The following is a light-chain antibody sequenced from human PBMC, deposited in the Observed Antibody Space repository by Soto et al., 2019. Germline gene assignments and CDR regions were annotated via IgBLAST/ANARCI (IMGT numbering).Light chain of an antibody. Sequence: EIVLTQSPGTLSLSPGERATLSCRASQSVSSSYLAWYQQKHGQAPRILIYGASSRATGIPARFSGIWSGTEFTLTISRLQPEDFAVYYCQQYYNWPRTFGQGTKVDIK. J-gene: IGKJ1*01. V-gene: IGKV3-20*01. CDR1: QSVSSSY. CDR2: GAS. CDR3: QQYYNWPRT.